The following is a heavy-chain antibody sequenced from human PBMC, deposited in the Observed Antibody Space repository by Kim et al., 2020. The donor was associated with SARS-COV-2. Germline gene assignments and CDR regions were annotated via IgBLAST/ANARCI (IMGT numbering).Heavy chain of an antibody. J-gene: IGHJ4*02. CDR1: GYTFTSYA. CDR2: INAGNGNT. D-gene: IGHD1-26*01. V-gene: IGHV1-3*01. Sequence: ASVKVSCKASGYTFTSYAMHWVRQAPGQRLEWMGWINAGNGNTKYSLKFQGRVTITRDTSASTAYMELSSLRSEDTAVYYCARDPSGSHLDYWGQGTLVTVSS. CDR3: ARDPSGSHLDY.